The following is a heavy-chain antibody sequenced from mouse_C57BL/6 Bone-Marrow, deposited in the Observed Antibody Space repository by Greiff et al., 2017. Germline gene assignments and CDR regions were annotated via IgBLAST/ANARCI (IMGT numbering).Heavy chain of an antibody. V-gene: IGHV3-6*01. D-gene: IGHD2-12*01. Sequence: DVHLVESGPGLVKPSQSLSLTCSVTGYSITSGYYWNWIRQFPGNKLEWMGYISYDGSNNYNPSLKNRISITRDTSKNQFFLKLNSVTTEDTATYYCARLRRAMDYWGQGTSVTVSS. J-gene: IGHJ4*01. CDR2: ISYDGSN. CDR1: GYSITSGYY. CDR3: ARLRRAMDY.